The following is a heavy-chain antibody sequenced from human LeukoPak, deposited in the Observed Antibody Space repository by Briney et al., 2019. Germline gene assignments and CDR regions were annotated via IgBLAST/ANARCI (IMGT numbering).Heavy chain of an antibody. CDR2: INHSGST. CDR3: AGGLPRGYSYFDY. CDR1: GGSFSGYY. Sequence: PSETLPLTCAVYGGSFSGYYWSWIRQPPGKGLEWIGEINHSGSTNYNPSLKSRVTISVDTSKNQFSLKLSSVTAADTAVYYCAGGLPRGYSYFDYWGQGTLVTVSS. V-gene: IGHV4-34*01. J-gene: IGHJ4*02. D-gene: IGHD5-18*01.